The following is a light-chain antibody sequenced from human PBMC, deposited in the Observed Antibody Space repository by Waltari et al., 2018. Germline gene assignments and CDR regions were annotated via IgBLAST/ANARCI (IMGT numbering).Light chain of an antibody. Sequence: SSELTQDPTVSVALGQTVRITCQGDILRMYPVSWYQQKPVKAPILVHDGKAGRPSGIPDRFSGSTSGNTASLTISGLQAEDEADYYCCSYAGIYTWVFGTGTKVTVL. CDR3: CSYAGIYTWV. CDR1: ILRMYP. V-gene: IGLV3-19*01. J-gene: IGLJ1*01. CDR2: GKA.